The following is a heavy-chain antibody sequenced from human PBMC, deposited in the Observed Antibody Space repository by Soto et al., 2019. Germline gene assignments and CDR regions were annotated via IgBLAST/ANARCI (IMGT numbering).Heavy chain of an antibody. CDR3: VSGAGYSSGAFDY. CDR1: GFTFSSYW. Sequence: EVQLVESGGNLVQPGGSLRLSCVVSGFTFSSYWMHWVRQAPGKGLVCVSRISSDGSSTKYADSVKGRFTISRDNAKNTLYLQMNSLRAEDTAVYYCVSGAGYSSGAFDYWGQGTLVTVSS. J-gene: IGHJ4*02. D-gene: IGHD6-19*01. CDR2: ISSDGSST. V-gene: IGHV3-74*03.